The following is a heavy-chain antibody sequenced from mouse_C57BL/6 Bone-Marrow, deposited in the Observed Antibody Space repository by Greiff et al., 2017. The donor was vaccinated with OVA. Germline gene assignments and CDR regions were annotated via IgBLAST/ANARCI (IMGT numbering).Heavy chain of an antibody. V-gene: IGHV1-4*01. CDR3: ESGTGDY. D-gene: IGHD4-1*01. J-gene: IGHJ2*01. CDR2: INPSSGYT. CDR1: GYTLTSYT. Sequence: QVQLQQSGAELARPGASVKMSCKASGYTLTSYTMHWVKQRPGQGLEWVGYINPSSGYTKYNQKFKDKATLTADKSSSTAYMHLSSLTSEDSAVYYCESGTGDYWGQGTTLTVSS.